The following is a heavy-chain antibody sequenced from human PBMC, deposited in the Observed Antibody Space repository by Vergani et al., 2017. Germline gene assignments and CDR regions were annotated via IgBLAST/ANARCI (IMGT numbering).Heavy chain of an antibody. Sequence: QVQLVQSGAEVKKPGASVKVSCKASGSTFTSYYMHWVRQAPGQGLEWMGIINPSGGSTSYAQKFQGRVTMTRDTSTSTVYMELSSLRSEDTAVYYCASPRGLWFGELPPYYYYGMDVWGQXP. J-gene: IGHJ6*02. CDR3: ASPRGLWFGELPPYYYYGMDV. V-gene: IGHV1-46*03. CDR2: INPSGGST. CDR1: GSTFTSYY. D-gene: IGHD3-10*01.